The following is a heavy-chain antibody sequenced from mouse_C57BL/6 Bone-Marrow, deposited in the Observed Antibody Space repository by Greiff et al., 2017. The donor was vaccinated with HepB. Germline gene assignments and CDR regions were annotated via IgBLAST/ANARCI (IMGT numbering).Heavy chain of an antibody. D-gene: IGHD1-1*01. V-gene: IGHV3-8*01. Sequence: EVKLVESGPGLAKPSQTLSLTCSVTGYSITSDYWNWIRKFPGNKLEYMGYISYSGSTYYNPSLKSRISITRDTSKNQYYLQLNSVTTEDTATYYCARSTLITTVVGGYAMDYWGQGTSVTVSS. CDR2: ISYSGST. J-gene: IGHJ4*01. CDR1: GYSITSDY. CDR3: ARSTLITTVVGGYAMDY.